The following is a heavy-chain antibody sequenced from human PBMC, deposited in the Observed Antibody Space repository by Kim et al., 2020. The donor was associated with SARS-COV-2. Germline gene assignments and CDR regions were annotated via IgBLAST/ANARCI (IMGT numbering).Heavy chain of an antibody. D-gene: IGHD6-13*01. V-gene: IGHV1-18*01. CDR3: ARESYSSSWYLFDY. J-gene: IGHJ4*02. Sequence: AQKLQGRVTMTTDTSTSTAYMELRSLRSDDTAVYYCARESYSSSWYLFDYWGQGTLVTVSS.